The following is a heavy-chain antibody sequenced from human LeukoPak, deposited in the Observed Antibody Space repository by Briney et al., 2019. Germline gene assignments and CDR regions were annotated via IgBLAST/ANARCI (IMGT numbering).Heavy chain of an antibody. Sequence: GRSLRLSCAASGFTFSSYGMHWVRQAPGKGLEWVAVIWYDGSNKYYADSVKGRFTISRDNSKNTLYLQMNSLRAEDTAVYYCARWGSGSYSPFDYWGQGTLVTVSS. J-gene: IGHJ4*02. D-gene: IGHD1-26*01. CDR3: ARWGSGSYSPFDY. CDR1: GFTFSSYG. V-gene: IGHV3-33*01. CDR2: IWYDGSNK.